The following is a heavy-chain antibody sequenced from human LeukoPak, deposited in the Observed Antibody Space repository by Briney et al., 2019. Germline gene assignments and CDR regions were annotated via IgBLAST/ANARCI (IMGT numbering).Heavy chain of an antibody. Sequence: SETLSLTCAVYGGSFSGYYWSWIRQPPGKGLEWIGEINHSGSTNYNPSLKSRVTISVDTSKNQFSLKLSSVTAADTAVYYCARDNTYYYGSGSYPLRDNWFDPWGQGTLVTVSS. J-gene: IGHJ5*02. CDR2: INHSGST. V-gene: IGHV4-34*01. CDR1: GGSFSGYY. D-gene: IGHD3-10*01. CDR3: ARDNTYYYGSGSYPLRDNWFDP.